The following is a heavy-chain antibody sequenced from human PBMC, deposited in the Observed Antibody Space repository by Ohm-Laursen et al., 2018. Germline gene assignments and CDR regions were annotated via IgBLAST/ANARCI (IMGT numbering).Heavy chain of an antibody. CDR3: ARGVRYSGSTFDS. CDR1: GGSISSYY. CDR2: IYYSGST. J-gene: IGHJ4*02. D-gene: IGHD1-26*01. Sequence: PGTLSLTCTVSGGSISSYYWSWIRQPPGKGLEWIGYIYYSGSTNYNPSLKSRVTISVDTSNNQFSLKLSSVTAADTAVYYCARGVRYSGSTFDSWGQGTLVTVSS. V-gene: IGHV4-59*12.